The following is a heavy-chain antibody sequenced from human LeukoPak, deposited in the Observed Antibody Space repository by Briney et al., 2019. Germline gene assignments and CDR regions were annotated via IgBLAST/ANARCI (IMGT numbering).Heavy chain of an antibody. D-gene: IGHD6-19*01. CDR1: GYTFTSYD. CDR2: MNPNSGNT. Sequence: ASVKVSCKASGYTFTSYDINWVRQATGQGLEWMGWMNPNSGNTGYAQKFQGRVTMTRNTSISTAYMELSSLRSEDTAVYYCARGRGYSSGWYTNWFDPWGQGTPVTVSS. V-gene: IGHV1-8*01. CDR3: ARGRGYSSGWYTNWFDP. J-gene: IGHJ5*02.